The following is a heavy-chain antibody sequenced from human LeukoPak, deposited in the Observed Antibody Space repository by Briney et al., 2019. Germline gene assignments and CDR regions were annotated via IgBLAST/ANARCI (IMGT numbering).Heavy chain of an antibody. CDR3: ARDKSSYYDSSGHAFDI. Sequence: SVTVSCKASGGTFSSYAISWLGQAPGQGREWMGGIIPIFGTANYAPKLQGRVTITADESTSTAYMELSSLRSEDTAVYYCARDKSSYYDSSGHAFDIWGQGTMVTVSA. CDR2: IIPIFGTA. V-gene: IGHV1-69*13. D-gene: IGHD3-22*01. J-gene: IGHJ3*02. CDR1: GGTFSSYA.